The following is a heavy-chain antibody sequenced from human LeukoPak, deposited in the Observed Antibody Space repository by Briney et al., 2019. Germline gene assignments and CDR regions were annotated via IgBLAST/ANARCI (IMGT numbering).Heavy chain of an antibody. CDR2: IYYSGST. CDR3: ARDRITMVRGVIITTDAFDI. D-gene: IGHD3-10*01. Sequence: PSETLSLTCTVSGGSISSYYWSWIRQPPGKGLEWIGYIYYSGSTNYNPSLKSRVTISVDTSKNQFSLKLSSVTAADTAVYYCARDRITMVRGVIITTDAFDIWGQGTMVTVSS. CDR1: GGSISSYY. J-gene: IGHJ3*02. V-gene: IGHV4-59*12.